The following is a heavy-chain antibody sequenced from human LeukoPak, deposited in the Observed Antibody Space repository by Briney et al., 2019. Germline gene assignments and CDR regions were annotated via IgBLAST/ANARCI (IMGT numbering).Heavy chain of an antibody. D-gene: IGHD3-16*01. CDR1: GFAFSTYS. CDR2: ITSTSATK. CDR3: VREGGGLDC. V-gene: IGHV3-48*02. Sequence: QPGTSLRLSCAASGFAFSTYSRNWVRQAPGKGLEWVSYITSTSATKYYADSVKSRFTVSRDNAKSSLFLQMNSLRDEDTAVYYCVREGGGLDCWGQGTLVTVSS. J-gene: IGHJ4*02.